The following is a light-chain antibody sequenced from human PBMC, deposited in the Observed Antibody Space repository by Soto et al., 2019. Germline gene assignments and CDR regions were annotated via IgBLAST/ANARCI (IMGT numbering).Light chain of an antibody. CDR3: QQYSSSRT. V-gene: IGKV3-20*01. CDR1: QSVSSSY. J-gene: IGKJ1*01. CDR2: GAS. Sequence: EIVLTQSPGTLSLSPGERATLSCRASQSVSSSYLAWYQQQPGQAPRLLIYGASSRATGIPDRFSGSGSGTDFTLTITRLEPEDFAVYYCQQYSSSRTFGQGTKVDIK.